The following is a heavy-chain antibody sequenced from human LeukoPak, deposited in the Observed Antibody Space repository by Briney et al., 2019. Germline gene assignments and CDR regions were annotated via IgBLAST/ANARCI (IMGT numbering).Heavy chain of an antibody. J-gene: IGHJ4*02. Sequence: GGSLRLSCAASGFTFSSYSMNWVRQAPGKGLEWVSSISSSSSYIYYADSVKGRFTISRDNAKNSLYLQMNSLRAEDTAVYYCARDWVDCSSTSCTDYWGQGTLVIVSS. D-gene: IGHD2-2*01. CDR1: GFTFSSYS. V-gene: IGHV3-21*01. CDR3: ARDWVDCSSTSCTDY. CDR2: ISSSSSYI.